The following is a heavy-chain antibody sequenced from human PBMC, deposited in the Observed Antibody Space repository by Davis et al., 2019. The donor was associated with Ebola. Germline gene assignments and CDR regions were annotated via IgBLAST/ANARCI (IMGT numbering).Heavy chain of an antibody. CDR1: GFSFHSYG. D-gene: IGHD1-14*01. CDR3: ARDPAIGQPLSTFDV. CDR2: IWYDGSRE. V-gene: IGHV3-33*01. Sequence: GESLKISCTASGFSFHSYGMHWVRQAPGTGLEWLAVIWYDGSREYIADSMKGRFSISRDNSRNTLFLQVSSLRVEETAVYYCARDPAIGQPLSTFDVWGQGTTVTVAS. J-gene: IGHJ3*01.